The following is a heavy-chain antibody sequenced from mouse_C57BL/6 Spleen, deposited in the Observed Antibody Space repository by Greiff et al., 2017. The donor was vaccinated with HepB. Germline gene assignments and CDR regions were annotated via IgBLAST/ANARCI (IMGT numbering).Heavy chain of an antibody. CDR3: ASYYDYAEGFAY. V-gene: IGHV1-22*01. CDR2: INPNNGGT. CDR1: GYTFTDYN. Sequence: VQLQQSGPELVKPGASVKMSCKASGYTFTDYNMHWVKQSHGKSLEWIGYINPNNGGTSYNQKFKGKATLTVNKSSSTAYMELRSLTSEDSAVYYCASYYDYAEGFAYWGQGTLVTVSA. J-gene: IGHJ3*01. D-gene: IGHD2-4*01.